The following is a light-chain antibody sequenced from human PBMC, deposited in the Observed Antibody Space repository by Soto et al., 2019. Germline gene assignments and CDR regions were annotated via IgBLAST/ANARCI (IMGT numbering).Light chain of an antibody. CDR1: SSDVGGYNY. CDR2: DVS. V-gene: IGLV2-14*01. CDR3: SSYTGSSTPLV. Sequence: QSVLTQPASVSGSPGQSITISCTGTSSDVGGYNYVSWYQQHPGKAPKLMISDVSNRPSGVSNRFSGSKSGNTASLTISGLQAEDEADYYCSSYTGSSTPLVFGGGTKSPS. J-gene: IGLJ2*01.